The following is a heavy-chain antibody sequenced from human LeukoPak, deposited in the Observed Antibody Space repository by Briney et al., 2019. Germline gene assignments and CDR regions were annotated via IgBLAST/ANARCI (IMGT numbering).Heavy chain of an antibody. CDR1: GFTFSSYG. CDR3: AKDRVGITMSCFDY. V-gene: IGHV3-30*18. D-gene: IGHD3-10*02. CDR2: ISYDGSNK. Sequence: GGSLRLSCAASGFTFSSYGMHWVRQAPGKGLEWVAVISYDGSNKYYADSVKGRFTISRDNSKNTLYLQMNSLRAEDTAVYYCAKDRVGITMSCFDYWGQGTLVTVSS. J-gene: IGHJ4*02.